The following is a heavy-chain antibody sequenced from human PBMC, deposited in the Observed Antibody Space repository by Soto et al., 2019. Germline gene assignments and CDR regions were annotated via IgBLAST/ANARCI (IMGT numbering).Heavy chain of an antibody. CDR3: ARVLRFLEGWFDP. CDR1: GGSFSGYY. J-gene: IGHJ5*02. D-gene: IGHD3-3*01. CDR2: INHSGST. V-gene: IGHV4-34*01. Sequence: TLSLTCAVYGGSFSGYYWSWIRQPPGKGLEWIGEINHSGSTNYNPSLKSRVTISVDTSKNQFSLKLSSVTAADTAVYYCARVLRFLEGWFDPWGQGTLVTVSS.